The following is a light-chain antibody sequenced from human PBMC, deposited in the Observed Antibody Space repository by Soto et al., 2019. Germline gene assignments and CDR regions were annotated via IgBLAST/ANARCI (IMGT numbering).Light chain of an antibody. CDR2: GAS. Sequence: EIVMTQSPATLSVSPGERATLSCRASQSVSSNLAWYQQKPGQAPRLLIYGASTRATGIPARFSGSGSGTEFTLTISSLQSEDFAVYYCQQRSNWPSFGQGTKLEIK. V-gene: IGKV3-15*01. J-gene: IGKJ2*01. CDR3: QQRSNWPS. CDR1: QSVSSN.